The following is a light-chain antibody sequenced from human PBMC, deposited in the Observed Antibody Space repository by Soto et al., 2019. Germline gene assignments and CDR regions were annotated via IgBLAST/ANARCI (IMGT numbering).Light chain of an antibody. Sequence: IVMTQSPATLSLSPGERATLSCRASQSVSNNLAWLQQKPGQAPILLIYGAYTRATGIPARFSVIGSGTDFTLTISSIEPEDFAVDYCQQRSNWITFGQGTRLEIK. CDR1: QSVSNN. V-gene: IGKV3-11*01. J-gene: IGKJ5*01. CDR2: GAY. CDR3: QQRSNWIT.